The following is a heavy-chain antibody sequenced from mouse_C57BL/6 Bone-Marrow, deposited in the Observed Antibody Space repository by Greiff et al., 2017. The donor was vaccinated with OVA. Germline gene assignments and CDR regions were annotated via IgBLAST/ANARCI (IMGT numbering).Heavy chain of an antibody. CDR2: IYPGNSDT. D-gene: IGHD1-1*01. J-gene: IGHJ1*03. V-gene: IGHV1-5*01. CDR1: GYTFTSYW. CDR3: TNYYGSSYDWYFDV. Sequence: EVKVVESGTVLARPGASVKMSCKTSGYTFTSYWMHWVKQRPGQGLEWIGAIYPGNSDTSYNQKFKGKAKLTAVTSASTAYMELSSLTNEDSAVYYCTNYYGSSYDWYFDVWGTGTTVTVSS.